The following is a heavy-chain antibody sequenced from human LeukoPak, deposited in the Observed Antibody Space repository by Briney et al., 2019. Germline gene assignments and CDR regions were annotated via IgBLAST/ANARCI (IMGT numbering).Heavy chain of an antibody. D-gene: IGHD1-26*01. Sequence: PGGSLRLSCAASGFSFTRYWMTWVRQAPGTGLELVANIKEDGSEKYYVDSVKGRFTISRDNAKNSLYLQMNSLRAEDTAVYYCVYGGSYYVAWGQETLVTVSS. CDR3: VYGGSYYVA. J-gene: IGHJ5*02. V-gene: IGHV3-7*01. CDR1: GFSFTRYW. CDR2: IKEDGSEK.